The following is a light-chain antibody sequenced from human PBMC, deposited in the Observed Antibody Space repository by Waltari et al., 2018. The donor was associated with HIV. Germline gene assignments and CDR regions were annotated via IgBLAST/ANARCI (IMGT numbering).Light chain of an antibody. J-gene: IGKJ2*01. CDR3: QQYGGSPYT. CDR1: QGISNY. V-gene: IGKV1-27*01. Sequence: DVQMTQSPSSLSASIGDRVTIACRASQGISNYSAWYQQRPGKVPNLLIYGASTLQSGVPSRFSGSGSGTDFTLTISSLQPEDVAVYYCQQYGGSPYTFGQGTKLEIK. CDR2: GAS.